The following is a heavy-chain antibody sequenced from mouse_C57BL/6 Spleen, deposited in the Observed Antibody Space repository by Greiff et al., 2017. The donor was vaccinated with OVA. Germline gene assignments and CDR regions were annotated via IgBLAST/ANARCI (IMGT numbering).Heavy chain of an antibody. CDR1: GYAFSSYW. D-gene: IGHD2-5*01. J-gene: IGHJ2*01. CDR2: SYPGDGDT. CDR3: AREGGYSTFDY. V-gene: IGHV1-80*01. Sequence: VHLVESGAELVKPGASVKISCKASGYAFSSYWMNWVKQRPGTGLEWIGQSYPGDGDTNYNGKFKGKATLTSDKSSSTAYMQLSSLNSEDAAVEFCAREGGYSTFDYWGQGTTLTVSS.